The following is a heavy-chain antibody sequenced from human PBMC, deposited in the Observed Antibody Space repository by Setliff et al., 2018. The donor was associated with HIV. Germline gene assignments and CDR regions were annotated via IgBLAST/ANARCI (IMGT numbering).Heavy chain of an antibody. Sequence: PGGSLRLSCAGSGSGGPGFTFSDYYMSWVRQAPGKGLEWLSYISSSGTTTYYADSVKGRFTISRDNAENSLYLQMISLRAEDTAVYYCAYYSSGSFYLGYYYYHGMDVWGQGTXXTVSS. CDR1: GFTFSDYY. V-gene: IGHV3-11*04. J-gene: IGHJ6*02. CDR3: AYYSSGSFYLGYYYYHGMDV. CDR2: ISSSGTTT. D-gene: IGHD3-10*01.